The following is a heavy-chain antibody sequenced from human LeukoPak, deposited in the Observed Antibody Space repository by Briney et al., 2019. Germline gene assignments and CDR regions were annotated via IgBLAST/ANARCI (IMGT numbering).Heavy chain of an antibody. CDR2: ISYDGSNK. D-gene: IGHD6-6*01. Sequence: GRSLRLSCAASGFTFSSYAMHWVRQAPGKGLEWVAVISYDGSNKYYADSVKGRFTISRDNSKNTLYLQMNSLRAEDTAVYYCARDSGTARLGSDAFDIWGQGTMVTVSS. V-gene: IGHV3-30-3*01. CDR3: ARDSGTARLGSDAFDI. CDR1: GFTFSSYA. J-gene: IGHJ3*02.